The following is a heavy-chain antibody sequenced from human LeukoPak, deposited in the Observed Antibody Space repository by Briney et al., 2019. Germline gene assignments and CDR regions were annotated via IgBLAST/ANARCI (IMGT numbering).Heavy chain of an antibody. J-gene: IGHJ4*02. CDR3: AREGRYGDYEGY. CDR2: IYSGGST. V-gene: IGHV4-4*07. Sequence: SENLSLTCTVSGGSVWSYYWSWIRQPAGKGLEWIGRIYSGGSTNHNPSLKSRVTMSVDTSKNQFSLKLSSVTAADTAVYYCAREGRYGDYEGYWGQGTLVTVSS. D-gene: IGHD4-17*01. CDR1: GGSVWSYY.